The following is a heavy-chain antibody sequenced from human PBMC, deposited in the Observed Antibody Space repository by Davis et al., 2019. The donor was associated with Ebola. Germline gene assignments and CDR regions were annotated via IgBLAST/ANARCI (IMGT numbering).Heavy chain of an antibody. CDR2: IIPIFGTA. CDR3: ARDDWNQNWFDP. D-gene: IGHD1-1*01. CDR1: GYTFTSYA. J-gene: IGHJ5*02. V-gene: IGHV1-69*06. Sequence: SVQVSCKASGYTFTSYAISWVRQAPGQGLEWMGGIIPIFGTANYAQKFQGRVTITADKSTSTAYMELSSLRSEDTAVYYCARDDWNQNWFDPWGQGTLVTVSS.